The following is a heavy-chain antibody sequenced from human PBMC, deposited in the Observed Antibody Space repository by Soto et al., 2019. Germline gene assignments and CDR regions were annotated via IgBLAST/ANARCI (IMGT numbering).Heavy chain of an antibody. D-gene: IGHD3-10*01. Sequence: ASVKVSCKASGYTFSNYGIHWVRQAPGQRLEWMGLINAGSGNTKYSQKFQGRVTLTRNTSISTAYMELSSLRSEDTAVYYCATSDYGSGSYYKILDYYGMDVWGQGTTVTVSS. J-gene: IGHJ6*02. CDR1: GYTFSNYG. CDR2: INAGSGNT. CDR3: ATSDYGSGSYYKILDYYGMDV. V-gene: IGHV1-3*01.